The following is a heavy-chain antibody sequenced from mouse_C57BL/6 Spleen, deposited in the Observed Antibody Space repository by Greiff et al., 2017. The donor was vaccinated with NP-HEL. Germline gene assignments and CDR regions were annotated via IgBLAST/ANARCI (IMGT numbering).Heavy chain of an antibody. Sequence: QVQLQQPGAELVKPGASVKMSCKASGYTFTSYWITWVKQRPGQGLEWIGDIYPGSGSTNYNEKFKSKATLTVDTTSSTAYMQHSSLTSEDSAVYYCARGKLAFDYWGQGTTLTVSS. V-gene: IGHV1-55*01. J-gene: IGHJ2*01. CDR3: ARGKLAFDY. D-gene: IGHD4-1*01. CDR2: IYPGSGST. CDR1: GYTFTSYW.